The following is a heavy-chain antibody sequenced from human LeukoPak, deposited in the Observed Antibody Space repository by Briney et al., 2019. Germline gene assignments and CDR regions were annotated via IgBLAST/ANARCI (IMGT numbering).Heavy chain of an antibody. V-gene: IGHV4-30-4*08. CDR3: ARGQAARRDFDY. CDR1: GGSISRGDHY. CDR2: IYYSGTT. D-gene: IGHD6-6*01. J-gene: IGHJ4*02. Sequence: SQTPSLTCSVSGGSISRGDHYWSWIRQPPGKGLEWIAYIYYSGTTSYNPSLKSRVTISVDTSKNQFSLKLTSVTAADTAVYYCARGQAARRDFDYWGQGTLVTVSS.